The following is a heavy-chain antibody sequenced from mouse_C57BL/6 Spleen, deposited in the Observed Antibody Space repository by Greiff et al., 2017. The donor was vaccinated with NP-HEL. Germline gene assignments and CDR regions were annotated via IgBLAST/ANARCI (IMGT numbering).Heavy chain of an antibody. J-gene: IGHJ2*01. CDR2: IWTGGGT. V-gene: IGHV2-9-1*01. D-gene: IGHD1-1*01. Sequence: QVQLKESGPGLVAPSQSLSITCTVSGFSLTSYAISWVRQPPGKGLEWLGVIWTGGGTNYNSALNSRLSISKDNSKSQVFLKMNSLQTDDTARYYCARGRYGSSYHYFDYWGQGTTLTVSS. CDR1: GFSLTSYA. CDR3: ARGRYGSSYHYFDY.